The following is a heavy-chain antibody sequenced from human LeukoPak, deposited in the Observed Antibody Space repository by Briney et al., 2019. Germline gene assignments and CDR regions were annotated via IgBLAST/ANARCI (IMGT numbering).Heavy chain of an antibody. Sequence: SETLSLTCTVSGGSISSYYWSWIRQPPGKGLEWIGYIYYSGSTNYNPSLKSRVTISVDTSKNQFSLKLSSVTAADTAVYYCARALISGRYYDSSGYLLDYWGQGTLVTVSS. CDR2: IYYSGST. D-gene: IGHD3-22*01. CDR3: ARALISGRYYDSSGYLLDY. V-gene: IGHV4-59*01. CDR1: GGSISSYY. J-gene: IGHJ4*02.